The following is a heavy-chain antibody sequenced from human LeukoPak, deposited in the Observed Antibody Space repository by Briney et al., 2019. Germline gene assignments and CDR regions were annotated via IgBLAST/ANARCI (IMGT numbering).Heavy chain of an antibody. CDR1: GYTFTSYD. J-gene: IGHJ4*02. CDR2: ISAYNGNT. CDR3: ARVQEYYYGSGSYGN. D-gene: IGHD3-10*01. V-gene: IGHV1-18*01. Sequence: ASVKVSCKASGYTFTSYDINWVRQATGQGLEWMGWISAYNGNTNYAQKLQGRVTMTTDTSTSTAYMELRSLRSDDTAVYYCARVQEYYYGSGSYGNWGQGTLVTVSS.